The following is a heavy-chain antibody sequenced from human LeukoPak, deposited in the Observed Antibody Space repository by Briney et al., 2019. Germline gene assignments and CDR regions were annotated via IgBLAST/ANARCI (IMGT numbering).Heavy chain of an antibody. V-gene: IGHV1-2*02. CDR2: INPNSGGT. CDR3: ARDGSSGWYWYYYYMDV. CDR1: GYTFTGYY. Sequence: ASVKVSCTASGYTFTGYYMHWVRQAPGQGLEWMGWINPNSGGTNYAQKFQGRVTMTRDTSISTAYMELSRLRSDDTAVYYCARDGSSGWYWYYYYMDVWGKGTTVTVSS. J-gene: IGHJ6*03. D-gene: IGHD6-19*01.